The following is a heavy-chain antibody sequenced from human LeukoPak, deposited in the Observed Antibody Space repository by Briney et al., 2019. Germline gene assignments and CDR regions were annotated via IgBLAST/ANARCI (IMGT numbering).Heavy chain of an antibody. CDR3: AKDGYCSSTSCYYYYGMDV. CDR1: GFTFSSYA. V-gene: IGHV3-23*01. D-gene: IGHD2-2*01. CDR2: ISGSGGST. J-gene: IGHJ6*02. Sequence: PGGSLRLPCAASGFTFSSYAMSWVRQAPGKGLEWVSAISGSGGSTYYADSVKGRFTISRDNSKNTLYLQMNSLRAEDTAVYYCAKDGYCSSTSCYYYYGMDVWGQGTTVTVSS.